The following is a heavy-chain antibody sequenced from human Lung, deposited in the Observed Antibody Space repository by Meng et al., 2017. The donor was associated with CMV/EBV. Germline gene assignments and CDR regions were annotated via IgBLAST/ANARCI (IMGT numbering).Heavy chain of an antibody. CDR2: ITLIFGKA. D-gene: IGHD3-22*01. Sequence: VQLGQSGAGVKKPGSSVRVSCKASGGTFSSYTITWVRQAPGQGLEWMGGITLIFGKANYAQKFQGRLTITADESTTTAYMELSRLRSEDTAVYYCARVEVEITSGDYWGQGTLVTVSS. V-gene: IGHV1-69*12. CDR1: GGTFSSYT. J-gene: IGHJ4*02. CDR3: ARVEVEITSGDY.